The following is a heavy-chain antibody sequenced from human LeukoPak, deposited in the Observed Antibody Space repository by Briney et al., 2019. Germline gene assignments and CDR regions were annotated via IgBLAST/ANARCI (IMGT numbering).Heavy chain of an antibody. Sequence: PGGSLRLSCAASRFTFSNYAMSWVRQAPGKGLEWVSSIRDSAYRTYYADSVKGRFTISRDNSKNTLYLQMNSLRAEDTAVYYCAKGAYDGSGSYPIYWYFDLWGRGTLVTVSS. CDR2: IRDSAYRT. J-gene: IGHJ2*01. CDR3: AKGAYDGSGSYPIYWYFDL. D-gene: IGHD3-10*01. CDR1: RFTFSNYA. V-gene: IGHV3-23*01.